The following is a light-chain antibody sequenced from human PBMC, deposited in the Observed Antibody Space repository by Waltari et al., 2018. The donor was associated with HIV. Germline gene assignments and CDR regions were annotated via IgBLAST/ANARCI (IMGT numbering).Light chain of an antibody. Sequence: DIQMTQSPSSMTASIRDRVTITCRASQSISRSLYWYQKKPGKAPKVLIHAASNLQSGVPARLCGSGSATDFTLTISSLQPEYFATYYCQQTYKSPRTFGRGTTVETK. V-gene: IGKV1-39*01. CDR2: AAS. CDR1: QSISRS. CDR3: QQTYKSPRT. J-gene: IGKJ1*01.